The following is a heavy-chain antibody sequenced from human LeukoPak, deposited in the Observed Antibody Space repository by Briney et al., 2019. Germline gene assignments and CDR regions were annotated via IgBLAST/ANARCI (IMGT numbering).Heavy chain of an antibody. V-gene: IGHV3-21*01. CDR3: ARGLCGGDCFLD. Sequence: GGSLRLSCAASGFTFSSYFMNWVRQAPGKGLEWVSSISSTSSYIYYADSVKGRFTISRDNAKNSLYLQMNSLRAEDTAAYYCARGLCGGDCFLDWGQGTLVTVSS. CDR2: ISSTSSYI. CDR1: GFTFSSYF. J-gene: IGHJ4*02. D-gene: IGHD2-21*02.